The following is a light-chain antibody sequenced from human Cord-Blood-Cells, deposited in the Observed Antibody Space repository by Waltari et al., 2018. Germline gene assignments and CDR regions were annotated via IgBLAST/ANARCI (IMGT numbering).Light chain of an antibody. CDR3: SSYTSSSTPYV. Sequence: QSALTQPASVSASPGQSLTISGTATSSAVGAYNYVSWYQQHPGRAPKLMIYDVSKRPSGVSNRFSGSKSGNTASLTISGLQAEDEADYYCSSYTSSSTPYVFGTGTEVTVL. V-gene: IGLV2-14*01. CDR2: DVS. J-gene: IGLJ1*01. CDR1: SSAVGAYNY.